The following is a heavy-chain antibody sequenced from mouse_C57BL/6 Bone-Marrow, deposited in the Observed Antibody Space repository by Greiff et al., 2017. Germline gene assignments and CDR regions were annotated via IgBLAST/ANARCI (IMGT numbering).Heavy chain of an antibody. D-gene: IGHD2-1*01. CDR3: AIEDYCKGRFAD. Sequence: QVQLQQPGAELVMPGDSLKLSCKASGYTFTSYCMHWVKQRPGQGLEWIGEIDPYDSYTNYNQKFKGKSTMTVDKSSSTAYMQLSSLTSEDSAVYYCAIEDYCKGRFADWGQGTLVTVSA. J-gene: IGHJ3*01. V-gene: IGHV1-69*01. CDR2: IDPYDSYT. CDR1: GYTFTSYC.